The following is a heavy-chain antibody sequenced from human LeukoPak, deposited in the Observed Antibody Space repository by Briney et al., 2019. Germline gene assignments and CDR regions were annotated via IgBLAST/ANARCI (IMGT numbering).Heavy chain of an antibody. CDR3: ARDPPYYDSSGYYYDY. CDR1: RFTFSTYS. D-gene: IGHD3-22*01. J-gene: IGHJ4*02. V-gene: IGHV3-21*01. Sequence: PGGSLRLSCAASRFTFSTYSMNWVRQAPGKGLEWVSSISGSSIYIYYADSVKGRFTISRDNAKNSLYLQMNSLRAEDTAVYYCARDPPYYDSSGYYYDYWGQGTLVTVSS. CDR2: ISGSSIYI.